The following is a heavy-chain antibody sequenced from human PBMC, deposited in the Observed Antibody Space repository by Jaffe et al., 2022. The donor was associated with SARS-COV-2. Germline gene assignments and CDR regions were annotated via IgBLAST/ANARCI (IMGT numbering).Heavy chain of an antibody. Sequence: QVQLVESGGGVVQPGRSLRLSCAASGFTFSSYGMHWVRQAPGKGLEWVAVISYDGSNKYYADSVKGRFTISRDNSKNTLYLQMNSLRAEDTAVYYCAKAYRYDSSGYCDYWGQGTLVTVSS. CDR2: ISYDGSNK. CDR1: GFTFSSYG. V-gene: IGHV3-30*18. J-gene: IGHJ4*02. D-gene: IGHD3-22*01. CDR3: AKAYRYDSSGYCDY.